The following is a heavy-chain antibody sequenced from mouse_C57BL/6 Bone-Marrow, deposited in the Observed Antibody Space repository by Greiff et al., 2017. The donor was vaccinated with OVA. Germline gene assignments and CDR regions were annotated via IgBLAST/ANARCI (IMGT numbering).Heavy chain of an antibody. J-gene: IGHJ2*01. D-gene: IGHD1-2*01. CDR1: GYTFTSYW. CDR3: ARGRTHWPPYYFDY. CDR2: IYPGRGST. V-gene: IGHV1-55*01. Sequence: QVQLQQPGAELVKPGASVKMSCKASGYTFTSYWITWVKQRPGQGLEWIGDIYPGRGSTNYNEKFKSKATLTVDTSSSTAYMQLSSLTSEDSAVYYCARGRTHWPPYYFDYWGQGTTLTVSS.